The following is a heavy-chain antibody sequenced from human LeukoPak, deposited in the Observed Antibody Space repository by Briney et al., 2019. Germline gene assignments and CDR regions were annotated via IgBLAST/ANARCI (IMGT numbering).Heavy chain of an antibody. Sequence: SVKVSCKASGYTFTDYYMHWVRQAPGQGLEWMGWINPDSGGTKYAQKFQGRVTMTGDTSIGTAYMELSSLRSDDTAVYYCARGMNSSSYSDWFDPWGQGTLVTVSS. CDR2: INPDSGGT. V-gene: IGHV1-2*02. CDR3: ARGMNSSSYSDWFDP. J-gene: IGHJ5*02. CDR1: GYTFTDYY. D-gene: IGHD6-13*01.